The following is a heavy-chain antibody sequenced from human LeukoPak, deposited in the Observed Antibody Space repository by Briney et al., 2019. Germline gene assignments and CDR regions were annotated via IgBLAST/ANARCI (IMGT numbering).Heavy chain of an antibody. CDR3: ARDPGPAAAGTANWFDP. J-gene: IGHJ5*02. D-gene: IGHD6-13*01. CDR1: GFTFNNYN. CDR2: ISSSSSTI. Sequence: GGSLRLSCAASGFTFNNYNMNWVRQAPGKGLEWVSYISSSSSTIYYADSVKGRFTISRDNAKNSLYLQMNSLRAEDTAVYYCARDPGPAAAGTANWFDPWGQGTLVTVSS. V-gene: IGHV3-48*01.